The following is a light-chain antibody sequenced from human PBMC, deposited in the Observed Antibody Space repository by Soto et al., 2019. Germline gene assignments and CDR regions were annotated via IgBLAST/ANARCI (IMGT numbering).Light chain of an antibody. CDR1: QSVSNNY. Sequence: EIVLTQSPGSLSLSPGERATLSCRASQSVSNNYLAWYQQKPGQAPRLLIYGASNRATGIPDRFSGSGSGTEFTLTISSLHSEDSGVYYCQQYDNWWTFGQGTKV. J-gene: IGKJ1*01. CDR3: QQYDNWWT. CDR2: GAS. V-gene: IGKV3-20*01.